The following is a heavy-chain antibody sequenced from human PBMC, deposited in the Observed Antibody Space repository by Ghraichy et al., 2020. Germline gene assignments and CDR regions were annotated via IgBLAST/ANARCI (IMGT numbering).Heavy chain of an antibody. J-gene: IGHJ6*02. V-gene: IGHV3-30*02. Sequence: GESLNISCEVSAFIFSSCGIHWVRQAPGKGLEWVAFIRYDGSSKYYADSVKGRFTMSRDNSKNTLYLEMNSLRPEDTAVYFCAKDQGPYSCAPRDGMDVWGQGTKVTVSS. CDR3: AKDQGPYSCAPRDGMDV. D-gene: IGHD5-12*01. CDR2: IRYDGSSK. CDR1: AFIFSSCG.